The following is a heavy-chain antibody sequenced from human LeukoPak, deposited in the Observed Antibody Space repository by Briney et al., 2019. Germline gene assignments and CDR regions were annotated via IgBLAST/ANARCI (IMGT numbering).Heavy chain of an antibody. CDR1: GYTFTSYD. CDR3: ARVAGSIDY. CDR2: TNPNSGYT. D-gene: IGHD6-19*01. V-gene: IGHV1-8*03. Sequence: ASVKVSRKASGYTFTSYDINWVRQATGQGLEWMGWTNPNSGYTGYAQKFQGRVTITRNTSKRTVYMELSSLRSEHTAMYYFARVAGSIDYWGQRTLVTVSS. J-gene: IGHJ4*02.